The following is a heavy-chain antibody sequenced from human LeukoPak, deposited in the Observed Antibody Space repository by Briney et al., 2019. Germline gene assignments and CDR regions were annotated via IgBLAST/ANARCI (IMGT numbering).Heavy chain of an antibody. Sequence: PSETLSLTCAVYGGSFSGYYWSWIRQPPGKGLEWIGEINHSGSTNYIPSLKSRVTISVDTSKDQFSLKLSSVTAADTAVYYCARGDRGLWFGELLLYSNWFDPWGQGTLVTVSS. CDR3: ARGDRGLWFGELLLYSNWFDP. CDR1: GGSFSGYY. CDR2: INHSGST. D-gene: IGHD3-10*01. V-gene: IGHV4-34*01. J-gene: IGHJ5*02.